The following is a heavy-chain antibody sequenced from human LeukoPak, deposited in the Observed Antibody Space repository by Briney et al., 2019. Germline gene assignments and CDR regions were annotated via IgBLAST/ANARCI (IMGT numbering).Heavy chain of an antibody. CDR2: IDYSGST. J-gene: IGHJ6*03. CDR3: ARGRVSSSTWYSTYYYYFYMDV. V-gene: IGHV4-59*01. Sequence: SETLSLTCTVSGVSIRSYYWSWIRQPPGKGLEWIGYIDYSGSTNYNPSLKSRATISVDTSKNQFALKLSSVTAADTAVYFCARGRVSSSTWYSTYYYYFYMDVWGKGTTVTVSS. D-gene: IGHD1-1*01. CDR1: GVSIRSYY.